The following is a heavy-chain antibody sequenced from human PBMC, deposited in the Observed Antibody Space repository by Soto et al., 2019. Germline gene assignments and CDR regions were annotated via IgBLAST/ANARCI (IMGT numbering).Heavy chain of an antibody. D-gene: IGHD6-19*01. V-gene: IGHV3-30-3*01. J-gene: IGHJ4*02. CDR1: GFTFSSYA. CDR3: ARGEQWLLYYFDY. CDR2: ISYDGSNK. Sequence: QVQLVASGGGVVQPGRSLRLSCAASGFTFSSYAMHWVRQAPGKGLEWEAVISYDGSNKYYADSVKGRFTISRDNSKNTLYLQMNSLRSEDTAVYYCARGEQWLLYYFDYWGQGTLVTVSS.